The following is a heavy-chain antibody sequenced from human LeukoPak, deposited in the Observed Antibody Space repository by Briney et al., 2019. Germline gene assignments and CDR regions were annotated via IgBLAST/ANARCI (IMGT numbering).Heavy chain of an antibody. CDR3: ARDPGSYDIRNRFDP. CDR1: GGTFSSYT. J-gene: IGHJ5*02. CDR2: IIPILGIA. Sequence: GASVKVSCKASGGTFSSYTISWVRQAPGQGLEWMGRIIPILGIANYAQKFQGRVTITADKSTSTAYMELSSLRSEDTAVYYCARDPGSYDIRNRFDPWGQGTLVTVSS. D-gene: IGHD3-9*01. V-gene: IGHV1-69*04.